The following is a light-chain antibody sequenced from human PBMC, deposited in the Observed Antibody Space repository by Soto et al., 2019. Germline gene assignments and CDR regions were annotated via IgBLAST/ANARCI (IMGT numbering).Light chain of an antibody. CDR3: QLWDSNLGI. CDR2: RDI. Sequence: SSELTQPLSVSVALGQTARITCGGDNIGSKTVHWYQQKPGQAPVVVIYRDIYRPSGVPERFSASKSGNTATLTISRAQAGDEADYYCQLWDSNLGIFGGGTKLTVL. J-gene: IGLJ2*01. CDR1: NIGSKT. V-gene: IGLV3-9*01.